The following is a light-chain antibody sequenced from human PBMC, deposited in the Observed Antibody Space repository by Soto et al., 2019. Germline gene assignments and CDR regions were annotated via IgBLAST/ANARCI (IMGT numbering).Light chain of an antibody. CDR2: EVS. V-gene: IGLV2-14*01. Sequence: QSAVTQPACVSGSPGQSITISCTGTSRDVGGYNYVSWYQQHPGKAPKLMIYEVSNRPSGVSNRFSGSKSGNTASLTISGLQAEDEADYYCSSYTSSSTPFYVFGTGTKVTAL. CDR1: SRDVGGYNY. CDR3: SSYTSSSTPFYV. J-gene: IGLJ1*01.